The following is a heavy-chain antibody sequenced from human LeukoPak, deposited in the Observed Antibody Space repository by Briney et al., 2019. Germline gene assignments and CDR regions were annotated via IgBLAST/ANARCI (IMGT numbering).Heavy chain of an antibody. CDR3: ARLTPPFDY. V-gene: IGHV3-74*01. D-gene: IGHD3-16*01. CDR1: GFAFSEYW. CDR2: INDGGTYT. Sequence: GGSLRLSCAGSGFAFSEYWMHWARQTPEKGLMWVSRINDGGTYTAYADSVKGRFAVSRDNAKNTLYLQMNSLRAEDTAVYYCARLTPPFDYWGQGTLVTVSS. J-gene: IGHJ4*02.